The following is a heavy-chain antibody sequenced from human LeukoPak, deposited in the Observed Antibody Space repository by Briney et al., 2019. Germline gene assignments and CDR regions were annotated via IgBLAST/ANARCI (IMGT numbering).Heavy chain of an antibody. J-gene: IGHJ3*02. CDR1: GFTFSSYS. V-gene: IGHV3-21*01. D-gene: IGHD3-10*02. CDR3: AREFPTMYAFDI. Sequence: PGGSLRLSCAASGFTFSSYSMNWVRQAPGKGLEWVSSISSSSSYIYYADSVKGRFTISRDNAKNSLYLQMNSLRAEDTAVYYCAREFPTMYAFDIWRQGTMVTVSS. CDR2: ISSSSSYI.